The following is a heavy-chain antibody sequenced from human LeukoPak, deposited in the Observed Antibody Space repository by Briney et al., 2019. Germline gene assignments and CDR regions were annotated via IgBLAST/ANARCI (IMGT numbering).Heavy chain of an antibody. J-gene: IGHJ4*02. CDR1: GGSFSGYY. Sequence: PSETLSLTCAVYGGSFSGYYWSWIRQPPGKGLEWIGEINHSGSTNYNPSLKSRVTISVDTSKNQFSLKLSSVTAADTAVYYCARGGRNIVVVPAANRDADFEYWGQGTLVTVSS. CDR2: INHSGST. D-gene: IGHD2-2*01. CDR3: ARGGRNIVVVPAANRDADFEY. V-gene: IGHV4-34*01.